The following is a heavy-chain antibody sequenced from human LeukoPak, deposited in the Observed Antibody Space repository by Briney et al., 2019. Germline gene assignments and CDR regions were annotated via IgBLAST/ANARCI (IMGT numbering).Heavy chain of an antibody. V-gene: IGHV3-30-3*01. D-gene: IGHD1-1*01. Sequence: GGSLRLSCAASGFTFSSYAMHWVRQAPGKGLEWVAGISYDGSNKYYADSVKGRFTISRDNSKNTLYLQMNSLRAEDTAVYYCARVPTANWNDVGIDYWGQGTLVTVSS. CDR3: ARVPTANWNDVGIDY. J-gene: IGHJ4*02. CDR2: ISYDGSNK. CDR1: GFTFSSYA.